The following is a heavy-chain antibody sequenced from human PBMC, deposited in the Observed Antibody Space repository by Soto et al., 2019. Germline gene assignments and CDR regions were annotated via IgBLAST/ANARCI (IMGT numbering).Heavy chain of an antibody. V-gene: IGHV3-48*03. Sequence: PGGSLRLSCAASGFTFRRYEMNWVRQAPGKGLEWVSYISSSGITIYYADSVKGRFTISRDNAKNSLYLQMNSLRAEDTAVYYCARETDDGYNPFDYWGQGTLVTVSS. CDR3: ARETDDGYNPFDY. CDR2: ISSSGITI. CDR1: GFTFRRYE. J-gene: IGHJ4*02. D-gene: IGHD5-12*01.